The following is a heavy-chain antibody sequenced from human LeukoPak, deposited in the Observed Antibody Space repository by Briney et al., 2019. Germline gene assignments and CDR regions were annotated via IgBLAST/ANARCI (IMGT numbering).Heavy chain of an antibody. CDR2: IYYSGST. CDR3: ASGSRSSSWFDY. Sequence: SETLSLTGTVSGGSISSYYWSWIRQPPGKGLEWIGYIYYSGSTNYNPSLKSRVTISVDTSKNQFSLKLSSVTAANTAVYYCASGSRSSSWFDYWGQGTLVTVSS. V-gene: IGHV4-59*01. D-gene: IGHD6-13*01. J-gene: IGHJ4*02. CDR1: GGSISSYY.